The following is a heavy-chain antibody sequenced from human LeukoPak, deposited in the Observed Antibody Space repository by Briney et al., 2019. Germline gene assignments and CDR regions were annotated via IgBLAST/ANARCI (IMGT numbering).Heavy chain of an antibody. CDR1: RFTFSSYG. V-gene: IGHV3-30*02. J-gene: IGHJ4*02. Sequence: GGSLRLSCAASRFTFSSYGMHWVRQAPGKGLEWVAYIQYDGSNEQYADSVKGRFSISRDSSKNILYLQMNSLRAEDTAVYYCARGGWRLPDYWGQGTLVTVSS. CDR2: IQYDGSNE. D-gene: IGHD2-15*01. CDR3: ARGGWRLPDY.